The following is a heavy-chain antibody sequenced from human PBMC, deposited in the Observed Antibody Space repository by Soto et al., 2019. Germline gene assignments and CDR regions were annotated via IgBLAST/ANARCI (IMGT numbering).Heavy chain of an antibody. Sequence: SETLSLTCAVYGGSFSGYYWSWIRQPPGKGLEWIGEINHSGSTNYNPSLKRLVTISVDTAKNQFSLNLSYVTAADAAVYYCARGIEGVKDAFDIWGQGTMVTVSS. CDR3: ARGIEGVKDAFDI. CDR1: GGSFSGYY. D-gene: IGHD3-3*01. J-gene: IGHJ3*02. V-gene: IGHV4-34*01. CDR2: INHSGST.